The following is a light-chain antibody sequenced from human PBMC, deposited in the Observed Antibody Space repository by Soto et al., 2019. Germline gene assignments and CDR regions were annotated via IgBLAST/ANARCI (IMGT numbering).Light chain of an antibody. CDR1: QSVSNW. Sequence: DIQMTQSPSTLSASVGDRVTITCRASQSVSNWLAWYQQKPGKAPNLLIYDASSLESGVPSRFSGSGSGTEFTLTISSLQPDYFATYYCQQYNSFSTFGQGTKVEIK. CDR2: DAS. CDR3: QQYNSFST. V-gene: IGKV1-5*01. J-gene: IGKJ1*01.